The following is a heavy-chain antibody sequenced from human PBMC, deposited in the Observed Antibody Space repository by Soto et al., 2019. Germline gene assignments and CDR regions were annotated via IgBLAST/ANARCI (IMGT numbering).Heavy chain of an antibody. CDR2: IGTAGDT. CDR1: GFTFSNYD. J-gene: IGHJ6*02. CDR3: ARVWGSGSYGPTYGMDV. V-gene: IGHV3-13*01. Sequence: EVQLVESGGGLVQPGGSLRLSCAASGFTFSNYDMHWVRQGTGKGLEWVSAIGTAGDTYYPGSVKGRFTISRENAKNSLYLQMNSLSAGDTAVYYCARVWGSGSYGPTYGMDVWGQGTTVTVSS. D-gene: IGHD3-10*01.